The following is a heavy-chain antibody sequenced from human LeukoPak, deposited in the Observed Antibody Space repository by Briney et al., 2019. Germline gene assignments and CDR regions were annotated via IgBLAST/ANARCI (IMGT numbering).Heavy chain of an antibody. Sequence: PSETLSLTCTVSGGSISSYYWSWIRQPPGKGLEWIGYIYYSGSTNYNPSLKSRVTISVDTSKNQFSLKLSSVTAADTAVYYCARDLEGRGLDYWGQGTLVTVSS. V-gene: IGHV4-59*01. J-gene: IGHJ4*02. CDR3: ARDLEGRGLDY. CDR2: IYYSGST. D-gene: IGHD3-10*01. CDR1: GGSISSYY.